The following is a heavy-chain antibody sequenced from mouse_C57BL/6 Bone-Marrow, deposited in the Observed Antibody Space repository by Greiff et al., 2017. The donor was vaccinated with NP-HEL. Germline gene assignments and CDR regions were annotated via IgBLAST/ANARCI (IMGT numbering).Heavy chain of an antibody. CDR2: IYPGNSDT. Sequence: EVQLQQSGTVLARPGASVKMSCKTSGYTFTSYWMHWVKQRPGQGLEWIGAIYPGNSDTSYNQKFKGKAKLTAVTSASTAYMELSSLTNEDSAVYYCTSEGWLRRDWYFDVWGTGTTVTVSS. J-gene: IGHJ1*03. D-gene: IGHD2-2*01. CDR1: GYTFTSYW. V-gene: IGHV1-5*01. CDR3: TSEGWLRRDWYFDV.